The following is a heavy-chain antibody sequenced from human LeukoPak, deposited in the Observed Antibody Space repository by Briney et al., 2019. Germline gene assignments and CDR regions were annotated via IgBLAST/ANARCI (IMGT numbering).Heavy chain of an antibody. Sequence: PSETLSLTCTVSGGSISSYYWSWIRQPPGKGLEWIGYIYYSGSTNYNPSLKSRVTISVDTSKNQFSLKLSSVTAADTAAYYCARRRGPYFDYWGQGTLVTVSS. CDR2: IYYSGST. CDR3: ARRRGPYFDY. CDR1: GGSISSYY. V-gene: IGHV4-59*01. D-gene: IGHD3-16*01. J-gene: IGHJ4*02.